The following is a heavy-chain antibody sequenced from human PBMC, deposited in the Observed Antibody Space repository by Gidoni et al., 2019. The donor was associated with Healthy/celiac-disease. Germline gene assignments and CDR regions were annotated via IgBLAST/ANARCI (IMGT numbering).Heavy chain of an antibody. D-gene: IGHD3-22*01. Sequence: QVQLVESGGGVVQPGRSLRLSCAASGFTFSSYGVHWVRQAPGKGLAWVAVISYDGSNKYYADSVKGRFTISRDNSKNTLYLQMNSLRAEDTAVYYCAKAEGDYYDSSGYYVFDYWGQGTLVTVSS. CDR2: ISYDGSNK. CDR3: AKAEGDYYDSSGYYVFDY. V-gene: IGHV3-30*18. J-gene: IGHJ4*02. CDR1: GFTFSSYG.